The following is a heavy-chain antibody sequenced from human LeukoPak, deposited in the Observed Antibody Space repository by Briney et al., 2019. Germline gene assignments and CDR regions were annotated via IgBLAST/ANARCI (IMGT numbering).Heavy chain of an antibody. Sequence: GASVKVSCKASGYTFTSYDINWVRQATGQGLEWMGWMNPNSGNTGYAQKFLGRVTMTRNTSISTAYMELSSLRSEDTAVYYCARGPSSLLWFGELYAFDIWGQGTMVTVSS. CDR2: MNPNSGNT. V-gene: IGHV1-8*01. CDR3: ARGPSSLLWFGELYAFDI. D-gene: IGHD3-10*01. CDR1: GYTFTSYD. J-gene: IGHJ3*02.